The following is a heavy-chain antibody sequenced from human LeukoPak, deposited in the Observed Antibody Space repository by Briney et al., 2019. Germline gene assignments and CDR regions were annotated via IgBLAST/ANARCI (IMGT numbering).Heavy chain of an antibody. CDR2: ISSSSSYI. D-gene: IGHD5-18*01. J-gene: IGHJ4*02. V-gene: IGHV3-21*01. CDR1: GFTFSSYS. Sequence: GGSLRLSCAASGFTFSSYSMNWVRQAPGKGLEWVSSISSSSSYIYYADSVKGRFTISRDNDKNSLYLQMNSLRAEDTAVYYCATLLHGYSYGYGYWGQGTLVTVSS. CDR3: ATLLHGYSYGYGY.